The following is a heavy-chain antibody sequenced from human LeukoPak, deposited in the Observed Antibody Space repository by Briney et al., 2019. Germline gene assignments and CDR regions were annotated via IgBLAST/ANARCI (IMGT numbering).Heavy chain of an antibody. J-gene: IGHJ4*02. V-gene: IGHV4-59*01. CDR3: ARVGYYDSSGPRD. CDR1: GGSLSSYY. Sequence: SETLSLTCTVSGGSLSSYYWSWVRQPPGKGLEWVGYIYYSGSTTYNPSLKSRVTISVDTSKNQFCLKLSSVTAADTAVYYCARVGYYDSSGPRDWGQGTLVTVSS. D-gene: IGHD3-22*01. CDR2: IYYSGST.